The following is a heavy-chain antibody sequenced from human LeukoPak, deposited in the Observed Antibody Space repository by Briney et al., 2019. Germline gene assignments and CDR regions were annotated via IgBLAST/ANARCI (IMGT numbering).Heavy chain of an antibody. CDR1: GYTFTVYY. V-gene: IGHV1-2*02. Sequence: ASVKVSCTASGYTFTVYYMHWVRQAPGQGLEWMGWINPNSGGTNYAQKFQGRVTMTRDTSISTAYMELSRLRSDDTAVYYCAIYARGSYGSFDYWGQGTLVTVSS. CDR2: INPNSGGT. CDR3: AIYARGSYGSFDY. J-gene: IGHJ4*02. D-gene: IGHD1-26*01.